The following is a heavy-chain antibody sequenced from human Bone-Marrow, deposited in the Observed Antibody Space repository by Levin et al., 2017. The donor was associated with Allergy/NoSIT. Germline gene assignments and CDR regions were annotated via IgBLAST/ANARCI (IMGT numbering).Heavy chain of an antibody. V-gene: IGHV4-34*01. CDR1: GASLSDYS. Sequence: SETLSLTCAVYGASLSDYSWVWIRQPPGKGLEWIGGISHFGTTAYNPSFESRGTISEDTSKNQFSLKLTSLTAADTAAYYCARAHIVVDLSAPDALDVWGQGTMVTGSS. J-gene: IGHJ3*01. CDR2: ISHFGTT. D-gene: IGHD2-15*01. CDR3: ARAHIVVDLSAPDALDV.